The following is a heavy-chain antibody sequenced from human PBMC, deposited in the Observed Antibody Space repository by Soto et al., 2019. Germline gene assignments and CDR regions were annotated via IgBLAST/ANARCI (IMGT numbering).Heavy chain of an antibody. CDR1: GFTFSSYG. J-gene: IGHJ6*03. CDR3: ARAPRLTGTTTLVSDYQTTYYYYMDF. Sequence: PGGSLRLSCAASGFTFSSYGMHWVRQAPGKGLEWVAVIWYDGSNKYYADSVKGRFTISRDNSKNTLYLQMNSLRAEDTAVYYCARAPRLTGTTTLVSDYQTTYYYYMDFWGTGITVTVSS. V-gene: IGHV3-33*01. D-gene: IGHD1-7*01. CDR2: IWYDGSNK.